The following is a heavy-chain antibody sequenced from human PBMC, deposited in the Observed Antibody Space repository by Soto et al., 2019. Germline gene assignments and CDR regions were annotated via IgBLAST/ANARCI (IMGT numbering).Heavy chain of an antibody. V-gene: IGHV1-69*13. CDR3: ARSTRRNSSGWTKYYYYYGMDV. Sequence: GASVKVSCKASGGTFSSYAISWVRQAPGQGLEWMGGIIPIFGTANYAQKFQGRVTITADESTSTAYMELSSLRSEDTAVYYCARSTRRNSSGWTKYYYYYGMDVWGQGTTVTVSS. J-gene: IGHJ6*02. CDR1: GGTFSSYA. D-gene: IGHD6-19*01. CDR2: IIPIFGTA.